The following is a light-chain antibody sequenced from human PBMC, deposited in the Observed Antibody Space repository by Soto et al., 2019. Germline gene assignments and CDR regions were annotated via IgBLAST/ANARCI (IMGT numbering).Light chain of an antibody. CDR3: QSYDSSHCV. Sequence: QSVLTQPPSVSGAPGQRVTISCTGSSSNIGAGYDVHWYQQLPGTAPKLLIYGNSNRPSGVPDRFSGSKSGTSASLAITGLQAEDEADYYCQSYDSSHCVFGGGTQLTVL. CDR1: SSNIGAGYD. J-gene: IGLJ3*02. V-gene: IGLV1-40*01. CDR2: GNS.